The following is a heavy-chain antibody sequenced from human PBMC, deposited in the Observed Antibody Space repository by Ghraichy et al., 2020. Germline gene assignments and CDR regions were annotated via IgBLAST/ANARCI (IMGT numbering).Heavy chain of an antibody. CDR1: GSTFTSSA. CDR2: IVVGSGNT. CDR3: AAEDWEYRDAFDI. J-gene: IGHJ3*02. Sequence: SVKVSCKASGSTFTSSAMQWVRQARGQRLEWIGWIVVGSGNTNYAQKFQERVTITRDMSTSTAYMELSSLRSEDTAVYYCAAEDWEYRDAFDIWGQGTMVTVSS. D-gene: IGHD1-26*01. V-gene: IGHV1-58*02.